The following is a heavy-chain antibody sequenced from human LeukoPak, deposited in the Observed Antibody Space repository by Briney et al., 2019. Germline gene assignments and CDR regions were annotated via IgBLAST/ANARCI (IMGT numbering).Heavy chain of an antibody. J-gene: IGHJ6*03. CDR1: GFTFSSYG. CDR3: AKCVGEWFGELGDYYYYMDV. D-gene: IGHD3-10*01. Sequence: GGSLRLSCAASGFTFSSYGMSWVRQAPGKGLEWVSAISGSGGSTYYADSVKGRFTISRDNSKSTLYLQMNSLRAEDTAVYYCAKCVGEWFGELGDYYYYMDVWGKGTTVTISS. CDR2: ISGSGGST. V-gene: IGHV3-23*01.